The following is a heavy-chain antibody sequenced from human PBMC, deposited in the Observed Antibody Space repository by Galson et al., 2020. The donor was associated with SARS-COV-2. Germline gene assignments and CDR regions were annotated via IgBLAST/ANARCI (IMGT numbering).Heavy chain of an antibody. Sequence: AGSLRLSCVASGFTFGSYAMSWVRQAPGKGLQWVSAISGGGEHTFYADSVKDRFSISRDNSKNMLYLQVNSLRAEDTALYFCAKEKAAVGTGVFDIWGQGTMVTVSS. D-gene: IGHD6-13*01. V-gene: IGHV3-23*01. J-gene: IGHJ3*02. CDR3: AKEKAAVGTGVFDI. CDR1: GFTFGSYA. CDR2: ISGGGEHT.